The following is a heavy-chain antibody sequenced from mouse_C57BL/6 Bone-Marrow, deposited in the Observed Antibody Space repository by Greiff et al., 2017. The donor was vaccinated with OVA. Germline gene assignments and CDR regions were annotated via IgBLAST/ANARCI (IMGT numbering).Heavy chain of an antibody. D-gene: IGHD2-3*01. CDR3: ARWLLPPPIYAMDY. J-gene: IGHJ4*01. V-gene: IGHV1-72*01. Sequence: QVQLKQPGAELVKPGASVKLSCKASGYTFTSYWMHWVKQRPGRGLEWIGRIDPNSGGTKYNEKFKSKATLTVDKPSSTAYMQLSSLTSEDSAVYYCARWLLPPPIYAMDYWGQGTSVTVSS. CDR2: IDPNSGGT. CDR1: GYTFTSYW.